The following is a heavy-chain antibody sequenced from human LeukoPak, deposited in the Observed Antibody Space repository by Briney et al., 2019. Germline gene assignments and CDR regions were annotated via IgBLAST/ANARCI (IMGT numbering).Heavy chain of an antibody. CDR3: ARVSSLRFLEWLRNLYYYYYMDV. J-gene: IGHJ6*03. Sequence: SETLSLTCAVYGGSFSGYYWSWLRQPPGKGLEWIGEINHSGSTNYNPSLKSRVTISVDTSKNQFSLKLSSVTAADTAVYYCARVSSLRFLEWLRNLYYYYYMDVWGKGTTVTVSS. D-gene: IGHD3-3*01. V-gene: IGHV4-34*01. CDR2: INHSGST. CDR1: GGSFSGYY.